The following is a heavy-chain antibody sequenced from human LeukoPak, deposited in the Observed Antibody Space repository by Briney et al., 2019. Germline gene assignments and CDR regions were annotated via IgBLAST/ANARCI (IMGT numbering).Heavy chain of an antibody. CDR3: ARSSYGGNRYYYYGMDV. J-gene: IGHJ6*02. CDR1: GGSFSGYY. Sequence: SETLSLTCAVCGGSFSGYYWSWIRQPPGRGLEWIGEINHSGSTNYNPSLKSRVTISVDTSKNQFSLKLSSVTAADTAVYYCARSSYGGNRYYYYGMDVWGQGTTVTVSS. D-gene: IGHD4-17*01. CDR2: INHSGST. V-gene: IGHV4-34*01.